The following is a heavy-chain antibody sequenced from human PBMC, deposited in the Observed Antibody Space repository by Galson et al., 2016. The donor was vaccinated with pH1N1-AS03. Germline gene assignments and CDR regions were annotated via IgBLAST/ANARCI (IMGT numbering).Heavy chain of an antibody. V-gene: IGHV3-23*01. CDR1: GFTFSTYS. CDR2: LSSRGDDA. Sequence: SLRLSCAASGFTFSTYSMAWVRQAPGKGLEWVSALSSRGDDAYYADSVKGRFTISRDNPMNTLDPQMNSLEAEDTAVYYCAKGQLGILFYGIHVWGQGTTVIVSS. D-gene: IGHD7-27*01. J-gene: IGHJ6*02. CDR3: AKGQLGILFYGIHV.